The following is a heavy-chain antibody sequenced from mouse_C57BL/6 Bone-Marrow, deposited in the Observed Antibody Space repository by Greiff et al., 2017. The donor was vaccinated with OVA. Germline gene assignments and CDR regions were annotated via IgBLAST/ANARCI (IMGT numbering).Heavy chain of an antibody. J-gene: IGHJ4*01. Sequence: QVQLQQSGAELARPGASVKLSCKASGYTFTSYGISWVKQSTGQGLEWIGEIYPRSGNTYYNEKFKGKATLTADKSSSTAYMELRSLTSEDSAVYFCASPITTTYYYAMDYWGQGTSVTVSS. CDR3: ASPITTTYYYAMDY. D-gene: IGHD2-4*01. CDR1: GYTFTSYG. CDR2: IYPRSGNT. V-gene: IGHV1-81*01.